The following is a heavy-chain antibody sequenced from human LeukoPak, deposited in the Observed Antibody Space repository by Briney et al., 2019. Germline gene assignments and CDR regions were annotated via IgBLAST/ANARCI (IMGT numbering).Heavy chain of an antibody. Sequence: SVKVSCKASGDTFTTYAIIWVRQAPGQGLEWMGGIIPMFDTPNYAQRLQGRVTITAEKSTKTAYMELTSLRSEDTAVYYCARAGIPGYCTNVTCSNWLDPWGQGTLVTVSS. CDR2: IIPMFDTP. D-gene: IGHD2-8*01. CDR1: GDTFTTYA. J-gene: IGHJ5*02. CDR3: ARAGIPGYCTNVTCSNWLDP. V-gene: IGHV1-69*06.